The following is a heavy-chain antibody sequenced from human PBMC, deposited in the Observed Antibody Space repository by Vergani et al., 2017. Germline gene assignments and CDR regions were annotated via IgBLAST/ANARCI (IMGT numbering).Heavy chain of an antibody. V-gene: IGHV3-11*01. J-gene: IGHJ6*03. CDR1: GFTFSDYY. Sequence: VQLVESGGGLIQPGGSLRLSCAASGFTFSDYYMSWIRQAPGKGLEWVSYISSSGSTIYYADSVKGRFTISRDNAKNSLYLQMNSLRAEDTAVYYCARDFTSSGWYADYYYYMDVWGKGTTVTVSS. CDR3: ARDFTSSGWYADYYYYMDV. CDR2: ISSSGSTI. D-gene: IGHD6-19*01.